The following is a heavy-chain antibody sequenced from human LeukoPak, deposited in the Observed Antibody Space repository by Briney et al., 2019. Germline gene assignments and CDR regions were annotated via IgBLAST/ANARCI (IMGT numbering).Heavy chain of an antibody. CDR2: MNPNSGNT. CDR3: ARIPGGYSYGYVLEDY. J-gene: IGHJ4*02. V-gene: IGHV1-8*01. Sequence: ASVKVSCKASGYTFTSYDINWVRQATGQGLEWMGWMNPNSGNTGYAQKFQRRVTMTRNTSISTAYMELSSLRSEDTAVYYCARIPGGYSYGYVLEDYWGQGTLVTVSS. D-gene: IGHD5-18*01. CDR1: GYTFTSYD.